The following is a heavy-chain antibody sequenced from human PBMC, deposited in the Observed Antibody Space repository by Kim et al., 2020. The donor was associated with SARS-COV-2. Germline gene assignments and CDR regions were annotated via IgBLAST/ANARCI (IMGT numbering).Heavy chain of an antibody. V-gene: IGHV4-38-2*02. CDR2: IYHSGST. Sequence: SETLSLTCTVSGYSISSGYYWGWIRQPPGKGLEWIGSIYHSGSTYYNPSLKSRVTISVDTSKNQFSLKLSSVTAADTAVYYCARINRGIAAAGIGFYYGMDVWGQGTTVTVSS. CDR1: GYSISSGYY. CDR3: ARINRGIAAAGIGFYYGMDV. D-gene: IGHD6-13*01. J-gene: IGHJ6*02.